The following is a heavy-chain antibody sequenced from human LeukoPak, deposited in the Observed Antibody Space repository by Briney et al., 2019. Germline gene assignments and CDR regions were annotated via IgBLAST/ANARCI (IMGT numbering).Heavy chain of an antibody. CDR1: GYTFTGYY. Sequence: ASVKVSCKASGYTFTGYYMHWVRQAPGQGLEWMGWINPNSGSTNYAQKFQGRVTMTRDTSISTAYMELSRLRSDDTAVYYCARALRGYCSGGSCYSNYFDYWGQGTLVTVSS. V-gene: IGHV1-2*02. D-gene: IGHD2-15*01. CDR2: INPNSGST. J-gene: IGHJ4*02. CDR3: ARALRGYCSGGSCYSNYFDY.